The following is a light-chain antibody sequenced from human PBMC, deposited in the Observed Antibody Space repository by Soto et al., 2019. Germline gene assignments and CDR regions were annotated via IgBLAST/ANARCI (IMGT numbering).Light chain of an antibody. CDR1: QSVSSSY. J-gene: IGKJ4*01. CDR3: QQYAGAQLS. CDR2: GAS. V-gene: IGKV3-20*01. Sequence: EIVLTQSPGTLSLSPGERATLSCRASQSVSSSYLAWYQQKPGQAPRLVMYGASSRATGIPDRFSGSGSGTDFTLTISRLEPEDFAVYYGQQYAGAQLSCGGGTKVEIK.